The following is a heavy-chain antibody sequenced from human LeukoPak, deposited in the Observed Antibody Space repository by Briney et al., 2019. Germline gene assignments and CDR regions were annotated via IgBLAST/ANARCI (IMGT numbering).Heavy chain of an antibody. V-gene: IGHV4-39*01. D-gene: IGHD3-10*01. J-gene: IGHJ4*02. CDR1: GGSISSSSYY. Sequence: PSETLSLTCTVSGGSISSSSYYWGWIRQPPGKGLEWIGSIYYSGSTYYNPSLKSRVTISVDTSKNQFSLKLSSVTAADTAVYYCARLWFGGLGGVDYWGQGTLVTVSS. CDR2: IYYSGST. CDR3: ARLWFGGLGGVDY.